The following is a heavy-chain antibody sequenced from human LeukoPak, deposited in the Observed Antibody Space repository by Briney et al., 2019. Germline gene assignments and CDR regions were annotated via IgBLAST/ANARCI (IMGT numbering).Heavy chain of an antibody. CDR2: MFHSGST. CDR3: AREGPVTIFGVLTYHFDY. Sequence: PSETLSLTCTVSGGSISSYYWNWIRQPPGKGLEWIGYMFHSGSTNYNPSLKSRVTISVDTSKNQFSLNLSSVTAADTAVYYCAREGPVTIFGVLTYHFDYWGQGTLVTVSS. D-gene: IGHD3-3*01. J-gene: IGHJ4*02. V-gene: IGHV4-59*12. CDR1: GGSISSYY.